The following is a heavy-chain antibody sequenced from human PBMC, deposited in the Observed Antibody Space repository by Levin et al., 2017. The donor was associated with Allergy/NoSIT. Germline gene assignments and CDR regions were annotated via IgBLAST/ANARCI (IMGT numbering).Heavy chain of an antibody. CDR2: ISGSGGST. J-gene: IGHJ4*02. D-gene: IGHD6-19*01. V-gene: IGHV3-23*01. CDR3: AKDLEQWLVRALSTDY. Sequence: GGSLRLSCAASGFTFSSYAMSWVRQAPGKGLEWVSAISGSGGSTYYADSVKGRFTISRDNSKNTLYLQMNSLRAEDTAVYYCAKDLEQWLVRALSTDYWGQGTLVTVSS. CDR1: GFTFSSYA.